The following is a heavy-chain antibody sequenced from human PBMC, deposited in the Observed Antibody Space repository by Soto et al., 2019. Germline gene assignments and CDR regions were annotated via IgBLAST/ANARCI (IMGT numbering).Heavy chain of an antibody. Sequence: SETLSLTCAVSGGSIITGDFSRNWIRQPPGKGLEWVGYIYHEGSTYYNPSLKGRATISVDRSKNYFSLKLSSVTAADTGVYFCARGRSTSGYPNFDPWGQGTLVTVSS. J-gene: IGHJ5*02. D-gene: IGHD3-22*01. CDR3: ARGRSTSGYPNFDP. CDR1: GGSIITGDFS. CDR2: IYHEGST. V-gene: IGHV4-30-2*01.